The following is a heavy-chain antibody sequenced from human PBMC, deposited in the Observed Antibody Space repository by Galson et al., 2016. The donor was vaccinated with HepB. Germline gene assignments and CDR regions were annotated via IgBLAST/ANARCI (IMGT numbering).Heavy chain of an antibody. CDR2: ISWNGLSP. J-gene: IGHJ6*02. CDR3: GKDRGSLWESDGKGMDV. V-gene: IGHV3-43*01. Sequence: SLRLSCAASGFTFDDYTMHWVRQRPGKGLEWVSLISWNGLSPNYADSVKGRFTISRDNTKNFLYLQMNGLRTEDTGLYYCGKDRGSLWESDGKGMDVWGQGTTVTVSS. D-gene: IGHD1-26*01. CDR1: GFTFDDYT.